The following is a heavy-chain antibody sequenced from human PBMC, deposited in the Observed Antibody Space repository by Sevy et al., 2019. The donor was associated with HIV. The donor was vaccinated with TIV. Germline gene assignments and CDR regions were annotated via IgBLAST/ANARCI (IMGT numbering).Heavy chain of an antibody. CDR1: GLTFNNAW. CDR3: ATAPGYYDSAPFDY. Sequence: GGSLRLSCAVSGLTFNNAWMNSVRQAPGTGLQWVGLIKSKIDGETTDYAAPVKGRFTISRDDSKNTLFLQMNSLKIEDTAVYYCATAPGYYDSAPFDYWGPGTLVTVSS. CDR2: IKSKIDGETT. D-gene: IGHD3-9*01. J-gene: IGHJ4*02. V-gene: IGHV3-15*01.